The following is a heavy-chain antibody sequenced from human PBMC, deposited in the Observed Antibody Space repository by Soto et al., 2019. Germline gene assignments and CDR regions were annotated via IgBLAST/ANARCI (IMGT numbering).Heavy chain of an antibody. CDR1: GFTFGSYA. CDR2: ISSSGDNT. D-gene: IGHD6-19*01. J-gene: IGHJ4*02. CDR3: TRHMSPNIAVAGT. Sequence: GSLRLSCSASGFTFGSYAMHWVRQAPGKGLEYVSAISSSGDNTYYPDSVKGRFTISRDNSKNTLYLQMSSLRVEDTAVYYCTRHMSPNIAVAGTWGQGTQVTVSS. V-gene: IGHV3-64D*08.